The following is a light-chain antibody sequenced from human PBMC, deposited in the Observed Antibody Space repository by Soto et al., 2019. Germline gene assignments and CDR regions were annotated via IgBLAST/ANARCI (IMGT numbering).Light chain of an antibody. J-gene: IGKJ4*01. CDR2: DAS. Sequence: EIVLTQSPATLSLSPGERATLSCRASQNVGGYLAWYQQKPGQAPRLLISDASNRAAGIPARFSGIGSGTDFTLTVSSLEPEDFAVYYCQQRNSWPLTFGGGTKVDIK. CDR3: QQRNSWPLT. CDR1: QNVGGY. V-gene: IGKV3-11*01.